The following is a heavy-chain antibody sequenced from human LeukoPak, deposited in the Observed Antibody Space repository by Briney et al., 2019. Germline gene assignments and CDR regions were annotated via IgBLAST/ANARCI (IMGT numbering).Heavy chain of an antibody. CDR3: ARVRFYCSGGSCYSDYYYGMDV. CDR2: INHSGST. D-gene: IGHD2-15*01. J-gene: IGHJ6*02. CDR1: GGSFSGYY. Sequence: SETLSLTCAVYGGSFSGYYWSWIRQPPGKGLEWIGEINHSGSTNYNPSLKSRVTISVDTSKNQFSLKLSSVTAADTAVYYCARVRFYCSGGSCYSDYYYGMDVWGQGTTVTVSS. V-gene: IGHV4-34*01.